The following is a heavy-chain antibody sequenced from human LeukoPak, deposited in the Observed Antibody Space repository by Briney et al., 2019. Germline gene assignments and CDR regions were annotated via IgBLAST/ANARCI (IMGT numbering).Heavy chain of an antibody. J-gene: IGHJ4*02. CDR2: MNPNSGNT. D-gene: IGHD3-3*01. CDR3: ARVGTIFGVAKGNDY. Sequence: ASVKVSCKASGYTFTSYDINWVRQATGQGLEWMGWMNPNSGNTGYAQKFQGRVTMTRNTSISTAYMELSSLRSEDTAAYYCARVGTIFGVAKGNDYWGQGTLVTVSS. V-gene: IGHV1-8*01. CDR1: GYTFTSYD.